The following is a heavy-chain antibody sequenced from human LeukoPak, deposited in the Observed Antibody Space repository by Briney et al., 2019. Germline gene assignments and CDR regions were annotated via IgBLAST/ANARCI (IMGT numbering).Heavy chain of an antibody. D-gene: IGHD3-22*01. J-gene: IGHJ4*02. CDR3: ARDGQYYYDSPGYYGGLNI. CDR2: ITSSSRYI. V-gene: IGHV3-21*01. CDR1: GFTFSSYN. Sequence: GGSLRLSCAVSGFTFSSYNMNWVRQAPGKGLEWVSSITSSSRYIYYADSVKGRFTISRDNAKDTLYLQMDSLRAEDTAVYYCARDGQYYYDSPGYYGGLNIWGQGTVVTVSS.